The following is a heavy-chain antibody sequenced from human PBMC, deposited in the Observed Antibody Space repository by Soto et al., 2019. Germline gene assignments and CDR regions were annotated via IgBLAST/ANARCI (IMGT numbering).Heavy chain of an antibody. D-gene: IGHD6-19*01. CDR2: IYYSGST. V-gene: IGHV4-59*01. Sequence: SETLSLTCTVSGVSISSYYWSWIRHPPGKGLEWIGYIYYSGSTNYNPSLKSRVTISVDTSKNQFSLKLSSVTAADTAVYYCARGSSGWYHLTFFDYWGQETLVTVSS. J-gene: IGHJ4*02. CDR1: GVSISSYY. CDR3: ARGSSGWYHLTFFDY.